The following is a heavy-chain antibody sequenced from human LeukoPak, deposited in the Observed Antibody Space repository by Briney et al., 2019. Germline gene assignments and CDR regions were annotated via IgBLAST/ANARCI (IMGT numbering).Heavy chain of an antibody. Sequence: GGSLTLSCPASGFTFSSYGMHWVRQAPGKGLEWVAFIRYDGSNKYYADSVKGRFTISRDNSKNTLYLQMNNLRTEDTAVYYCAKDRYRSSWYGGDAFDIWGQGTMVTVSS. CDR1: GFTFSSYG. CDR2: IRYDGSNK. V-gene: IGHV3-30*02. J-gene: IGHJ3*02. D-gene: IGHD6-13*01. CDR3: AKDRYRSSWYGGDAFDI.